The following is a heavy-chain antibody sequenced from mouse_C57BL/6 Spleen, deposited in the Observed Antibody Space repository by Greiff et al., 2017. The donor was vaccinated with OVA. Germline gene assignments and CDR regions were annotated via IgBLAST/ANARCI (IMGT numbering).Heavy chain of an antibody. V-gene: IGHV5-17*01. J-gene: IGHJ4*01. CDR1: GFTFSDYG. Sequence: EVQVVESGGGLVKPGGSLKLSCAASGFTFSDYGMHWVRQAPEQGLEWVAYISSGSSTIYYADTVKGRFTISRDNAKNTLFLQMTSLRSEDTAMYYCARYPYYYGSSYYMDYWGQGTSVTVSS. D-gene: IGHD1-1*01. CDR3: ARYPYYYGSSYYMDY. CDR2: ISSGSSTI.